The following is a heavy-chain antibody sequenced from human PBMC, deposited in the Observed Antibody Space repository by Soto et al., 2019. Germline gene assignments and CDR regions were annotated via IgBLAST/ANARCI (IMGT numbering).Heavy chain of an antibody. D-gene: IGHD3-16*01. CDR1: GGSISSGGYY. CDR2: IYYSGST. Sequence: SETLSLTCTVSGGSISSGGYYWSWIRQHPGKGLEWIGYIYYSGSTYYNPSLKSRVTISVDTSKNQFSLKLSSVTAAGTAVYYSARSQTRDAYVLGSFWAPGLHPNWYFDLWGRGTLVTVSS. J-gene: IGHJ2*01. V-gene: IGHV4-31*03. CDR3: ARSQTRDAYVLGSFWAPGLHPNWYFDL.